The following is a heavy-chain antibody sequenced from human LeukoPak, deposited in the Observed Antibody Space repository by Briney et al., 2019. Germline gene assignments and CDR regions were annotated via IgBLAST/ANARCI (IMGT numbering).Heavy chain of an antibody. Sequence: GGSLGLSCAASGFTFSSYGMHWVRQAPGKGLEWVAFIRYDGSNKYYADSVKGRFTISRDNSKNTLYLQMNSLRAEDTAVYYCAKGRRYFDWLLWDYWGQGTLVTVSS. CDR3: AKGRRYFDWLLWDY. CDR2: IRYDGSNK. CDR1: GFTFSSYG. V-gene: IGHV3-30*02. J-gene: IGHJ4*02. D-gene: IGHD3-9*01.